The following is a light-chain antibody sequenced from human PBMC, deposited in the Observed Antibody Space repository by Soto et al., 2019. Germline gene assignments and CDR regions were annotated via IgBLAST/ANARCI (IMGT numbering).Light chain of an antibody. CDR3: QQYNNWPRVT. V-gene: IGKV3-15*01. Sequence: EIVMTQSPATLSLSPGERATLSCRASQRITTVAWYQQKPGQAPRLLIYGASTRATGIPARFSGSGSGTEFTLTISSLQSEDFAVYYCQQYNNWPRVTFGQGTRLEN. J-gene: IGKJ5*01. CDR1: QRITT. CDR2: GAS.